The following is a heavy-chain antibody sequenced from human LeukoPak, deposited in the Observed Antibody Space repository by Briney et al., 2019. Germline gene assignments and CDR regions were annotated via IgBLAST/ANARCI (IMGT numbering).Heavy chain of an antibody. D-gene: IGHD3-3*01. CDR1: GGTLSSYA. CDR3: AVQRGIFGVEPYYMDV. V-gene: IGHV1-69*13. J-gene: IGHJ6*03. Sequence: SVKVSCKASGGTLSSYAISWVRQAPGQGLEWMGGIIPIFGTANYAQKFQGRVTITADESTSTAYMKLSSLRSEDTAVYYCAVQRGIFGVEPYYMDVCGKGTTVTVSS. CDR2: IIPIFGTA.